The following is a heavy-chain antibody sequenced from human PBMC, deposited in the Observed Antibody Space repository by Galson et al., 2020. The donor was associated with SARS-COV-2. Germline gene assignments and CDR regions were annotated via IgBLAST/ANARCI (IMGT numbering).Heavy chain of an antibody. CDR3: ARSPTLTRGYYFDY. CDR1: GFSLSTSGVC. D-gene: IGHD3-10*01. J-gene: IGHJ4*02. V-gene: IGHV2-70*17. Sequence: SGPTLVKPTQTLTLTCTFSGFSLSTSGVCVSWIRQPPGKALEWLARIDWDDDKFYSTSLKTRLTISKDTSKNQVVLTMTNMDPVDTATYYCARSPTLTRGYYFDYWGQGTLVAVSS. CDR2: IDWDDDK.